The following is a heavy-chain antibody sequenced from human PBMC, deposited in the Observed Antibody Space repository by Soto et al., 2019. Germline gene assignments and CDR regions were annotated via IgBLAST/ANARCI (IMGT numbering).Heavy chain of an antibody. V-gene: IGHV4-34*01. CDR2: INHSGST. D-gene: IGHD2-2*01. J-gene: IGHJ4*02. CDR3: ARGSRVVPAAIGYWFDY. Sequence: QVQLQQWGAGLLKPSETLSLTCAVYGGSFSGYYWSWIRQPPGKGLEWIGEINHSGSTNYNPSLKSRVTISVDPSKNQFSLKLSSVTAADTAVYYCARGSRVVPAAIGYWFDYWGQGTLVTVSS. CDR1: GGSFSGYY.